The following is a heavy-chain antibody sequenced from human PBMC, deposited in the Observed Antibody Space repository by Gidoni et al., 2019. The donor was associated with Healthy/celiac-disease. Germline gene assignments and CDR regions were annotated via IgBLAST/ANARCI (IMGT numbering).Heavy chain of an antibody. D-gene: IGHD3-10*01. CDR2: IIPILGIA. CDR1: GGTFSSYA. V-gene: IGHV1-69*04. J-gene: IGHJ4*02. CDR3: ERGYSYYGSGSSTDY. Sequence: QVQLVQSGAEVKKPGSSVKVSCKASGGTFSSYAISWVRQAPGQGLELMGRIIPILGIANYDQKFQGRVTITADKSTTTSYMELSILRSEDTAVYYCERGYSYYGSGSSTDYWGQGTLVTVSS.